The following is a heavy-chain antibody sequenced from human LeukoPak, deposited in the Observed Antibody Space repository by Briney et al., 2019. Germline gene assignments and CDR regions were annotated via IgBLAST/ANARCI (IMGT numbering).Heavy chain of an antibody. V-gene: IGHV1-46*01. CDR2: INPTGDST. CDR1: GYTFSSYY. Sequence: ASVKVSCKASGYTFSSYYMHWVRQAPGQGLEWVGLINPTGDSTNYAQNFRGRVTMTRDTSTSTVYMDLSSLRSEDTAVYYCAREGRWLQPTVPSYGMDVWGQGTTVTVSS. CDR3: AREGRWLQPTVPSYGMDV. D-gene: IGHD5-24*01. J-gene: IGHJ6*02.